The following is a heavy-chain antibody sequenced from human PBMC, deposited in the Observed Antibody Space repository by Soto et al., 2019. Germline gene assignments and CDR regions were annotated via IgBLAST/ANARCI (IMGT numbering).Heavy chain of an antibody. CDR1: GFTLSSYE. D-gene: IGHD2-15*01. CDR3: ARVVVAAADAFDI. Sequence: LGGSLRLSCAASGFTLSSYEMNWVRQAPGKGLEWVSYISSSGSTIYYAGSVKGRFTISRDNAKNSLYLQMNSLRAEDTAVYYCARVVVAAADAFDIWGQGTMVTVSS. V-gene: IGHV3-48*03. CDR2: ISSSGSTI. J-gene: IGHJ3*02.